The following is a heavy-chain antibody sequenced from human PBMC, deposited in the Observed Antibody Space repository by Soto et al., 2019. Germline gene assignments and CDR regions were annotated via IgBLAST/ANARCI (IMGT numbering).Heavy chain of an antibody. CDR2: INHSGST. Sequence: QVQLQQWGAGLLKPSETLSLTCAVYGGSFSGYYWCWIRQPPGKGLEWIGEINHSGSTNYNPSLKSRVTKSVDTSKNHFSLKLSAVTAADTAVYYCARGSTSYYGSGSYSGKYFQHWGQGTLVTVSS. V-gene: IGHV4-34*01. J-gene: IGHJ1*01. CDR1: GGSFSGYY. D-gene: IGHD3-10*01. CDR3: ARGSTSYYGSGSYSGKYFQH.